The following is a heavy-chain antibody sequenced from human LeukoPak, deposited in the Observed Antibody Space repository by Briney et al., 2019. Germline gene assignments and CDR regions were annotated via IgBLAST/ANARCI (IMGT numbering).Heavy chain of an antibody. CDR2: LYYTGST. CDR3: ASDFSGTYYHFDY. Sequence: PETLSLTCTVSVGTTCSSAYYCGWIRQPPGRGLEWIGSLYYTGSTYYNPSLKSRVTISVDTSKNQFSLNLSSVTAADTAVYYCASDFSGTYYHFDYWGQGTRVSVSS. V-gene: IGHV4-39*01. J-gene: IGHJ4*02. D-gene: IGHD1-26*01. CDR1: VGTTCSSAYY.